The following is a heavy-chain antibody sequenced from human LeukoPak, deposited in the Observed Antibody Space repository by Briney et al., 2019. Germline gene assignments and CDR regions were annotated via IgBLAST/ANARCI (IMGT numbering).Heavy chain of an antibody. D-gene: IGHD1-26*01. Sequence: SETLSLTCTVSGASLSRYYWSWIRQPAGKGLEWIGRIHSSGSTNYYPSLKSRVTMSVDTSKNQFSLRLSSVTAADMAVYFCARQFLVGSTFHAFDLWGQGTRVTVSS. J-gene: IGHJ3*01. CDR2: IHSSGST. CDR1: GASLSRYY. V-gene: IGHV4-4*07. CDR3: ARQFLVGSTFHAFDL.